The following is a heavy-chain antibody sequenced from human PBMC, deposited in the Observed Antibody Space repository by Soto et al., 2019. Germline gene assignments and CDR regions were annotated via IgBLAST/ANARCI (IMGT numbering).Heavy chain of an antibody. V-gene: IGHV1-18*01. CDR3: ARGYDSSGYYMGDSYYFDC. Sequence: GASVKVSCTASGYAFTIYGISWVRQAPGQGLEWMGWISAYNGNTNYAQKLQGRVTMTTDTSTSTAYMELRSLRSDDTAVYYCARGYDSSGYYMGDSYYFDCWGQGTLVTVSS. D-gene: IGHD3-22*01. CDR1: GYAFTIYG. CDR2: ISAYNGNT. J-gene: IGHJ4*02.